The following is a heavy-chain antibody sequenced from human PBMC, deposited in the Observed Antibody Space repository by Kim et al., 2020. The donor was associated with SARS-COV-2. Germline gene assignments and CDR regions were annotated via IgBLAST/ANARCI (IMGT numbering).Heavy chain of an antibody. V-gene: IGHV4-59*01. D-gene: IGHD6-19*01. J-gene: IGHJ4*02. CDR3: ARASGAVAGTVDY. Sequence: FNPYLKCRVTISVDTSKNQFSLKLSSVTAADTAVYYWARASGAVAGTVDYWGQGTLVTVSS.